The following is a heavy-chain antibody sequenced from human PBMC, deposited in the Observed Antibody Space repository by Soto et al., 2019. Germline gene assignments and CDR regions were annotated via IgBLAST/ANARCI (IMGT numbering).Heavy chain of an antibody. D-gene: IGHD3-3*01. V-gene: IGHV1-3*01. J-gene: IGHJ6*02. CDR3: ARYYDFWSGYSPYYYGMDV. CDR2: INAGNGNT. Sequence: GASVKVSCKASGYTFTSYAMHWVRQAPGQRLEWMGWINAGNGNTKYSQKFQGRVTITRDTSASTAYMELSSLRSEDTAVYYCARYYDFWSGYSPYYYGMDVWGQGTSVTVSS. CDR1: GYTFTSYA.